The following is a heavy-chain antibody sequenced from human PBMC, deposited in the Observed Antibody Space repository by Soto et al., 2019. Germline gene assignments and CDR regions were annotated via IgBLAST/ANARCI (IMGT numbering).Heavy chain of an antibody. J-gene: IGHJ6*03. Sequence: SETLSLTCTVSVGSISSGGYYWSWIRQHPGKGLEWIGYIYYSGSTYYNPSLKSRVTISVDTSKNQFSLKLSSVTAADTAVYYCAGGTALGCSSTSCYGQYYYYYYYMDVWGKGTTVTVSS. CDR3: AGGTALGCSSTSCYGQYYYYYYYMDV. CDR2: IYYSGST. V-gene: IGHV4-31*03. D-gene: IGHD2-2*01. CDR1: VGSISSGGYY.